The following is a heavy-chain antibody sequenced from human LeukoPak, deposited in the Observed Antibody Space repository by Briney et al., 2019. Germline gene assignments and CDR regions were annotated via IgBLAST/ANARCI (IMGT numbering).Heavy chain of an antibody. CDR1: GFTFSNYM. Sequence: PGGSLRLSCAASGFTFSNYMMHWVRQAPGKGLVWVSRIKSDGITITYADSVKGRFTISRDNAKNTLYLQMNSLRAEDTAVYYCAKGGSGYYYNNGMDVWGQGTTVTVSS. CDR3: AKGGSGYYYNNGMDV. CDR2: IKSDGITI. D-gene: IGHD3-3*01. V-gene: IGHV3-74*01. J-gene: IGHJ6*02.